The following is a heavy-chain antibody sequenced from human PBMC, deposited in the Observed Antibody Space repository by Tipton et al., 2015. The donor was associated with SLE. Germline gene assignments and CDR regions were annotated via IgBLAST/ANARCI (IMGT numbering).Heavy chain of an antibody. CDR1: GGSISSGGYY. D-gene: IGHD5-18*01. CDR3: ARVGGGYFTNWFDP. Sequence: LRLSCTVSGGSISSGGYYWSWIRQHQGKGLEWIGDIYYSGSTYYNPALKSRVTLSVDTSKNQFSLKLSSVTAADTAVYYCARVGGGYFTNWFDPWGQGTLVTVSS. V-gene: IGHV4-31*03. J-gene: IGHJ5*02. CDR2: IYYSGST.